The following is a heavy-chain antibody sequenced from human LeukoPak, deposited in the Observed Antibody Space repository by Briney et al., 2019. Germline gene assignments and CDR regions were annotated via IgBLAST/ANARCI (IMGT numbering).Heavy chain of an antibody. D-gene: IGHD1-14*01. J-gene: IGHJ4*02. CDR3: VRENWYRFDN. CDR2: NKNEGYSYTT. Sequence: GGSLRLFCAASGFTYSVYFMGWVRQAPGKGLECVARNKNEGYSYTTEYAASVKGRFTISRDDSEIAPFPQMNSLKTEDTAVYYCVRENWYRFDNWGQGTLVTVSS. V-gene: IGHV3-72*01. CDR1: GFTYSVYF.